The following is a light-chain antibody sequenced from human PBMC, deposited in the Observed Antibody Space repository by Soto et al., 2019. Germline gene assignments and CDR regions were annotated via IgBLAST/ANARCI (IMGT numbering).Light chain of an antibody. V-gene: IGKV3D-20*02. CDR3: QQRSNWLIT. CDR1: QSVSSSY. J-gene: IGKJ5*01. Sequence: EIVLTQSPGTLSLSPGERAPLSCRARQSVSSSYLAWYQQNPGQAPRLLMYGASTRATDIPARFSGSGSGTEFTLTITGLQSEDFAVYYCQQRSNWLITFGQGTRLEIK. CDR2: GAS.